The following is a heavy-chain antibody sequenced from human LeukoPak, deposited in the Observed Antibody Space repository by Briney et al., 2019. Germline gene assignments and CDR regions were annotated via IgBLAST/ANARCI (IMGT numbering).Heavy chain of an antibody. D-gene: IGHD6-13*01. V-gene: IGHV1-46*01. CDR1: GYTFTNYY. CDR2: INPSGGST. CDR3: ARGPILAAAGEESFDY. J-gene: IGHJ4*02. Sequence: ASVKVSCKASGYTFTNYYMHWVRQAPGQGLEWMGIINPSGGSTSYAQKFQGRVTMTRDTSTSTVYMELSSLRSEDTAVYYCARGPILAAAGEESFDYWGQGTLVTVSS.